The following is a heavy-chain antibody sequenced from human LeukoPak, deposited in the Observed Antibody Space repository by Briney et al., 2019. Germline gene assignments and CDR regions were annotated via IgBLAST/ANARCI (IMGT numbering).Heavy chain of an antibody. Sequence: GASVKVSCKASGYTFTNYYIHWVRQAPGQGLEWMGVINPSGGSTNYAQKFQGRVSMTRDLSTSTIYMELSSLTFEDTAVYYCARVSYSDPSGSYSTSPCFDPWGQGTLVSVSS. V-gene: IGHV1-46*01. CDR3: ARVSYSDPSGSYSTSPCFDP. D-gene: IGHD3-22*01. CDR1: GYTFTNYY. J-gene: IGHJ5*02. CDR2: INPSGGST.